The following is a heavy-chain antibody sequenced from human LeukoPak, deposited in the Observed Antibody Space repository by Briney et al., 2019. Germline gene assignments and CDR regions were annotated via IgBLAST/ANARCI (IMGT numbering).Heavy chain of an antibody. CDR2: INNDGSNS. D-gene: IGHD3-22*01. V-gene: IGHV3-74*01. J-gene: IGHJ4*02. CDR3: ARGGRGDYYDSGGYFDN. Sequence: PGGSLRLSCAASGFTFSSNWMHWVRQAPGEGLVWVSRINNDGSNSDYADSVKGRFTISRDNAKSTLFLQINSLRAEDTAVYYCARGGRGDYYDSGGYFDNWGQGTLVTVSS. CDR1: GFTFSSNW.